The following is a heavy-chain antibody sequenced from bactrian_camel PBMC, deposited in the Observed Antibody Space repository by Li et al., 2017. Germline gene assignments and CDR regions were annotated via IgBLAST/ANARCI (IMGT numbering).Heavy chain of an antibody. Sequence: DVQLVESGGGLVQPGGSLRLSCVDSGFTFSDNGMSWVRQAPGKEFERLSHISKDGRMIYYAPSVKGRFSISRNDLNDTTYLQMNNVKSDDTALYYCGTCYPGSWYRTYWGQGTQVTVSS. J-gene: IGHJ4*01. V-gene: IGHV3S40*01. CDR1: GFTFSDNG. CDR3: GTCYPGSWYRTY. D-gene: IGHD6*01. CDR2: ISKDGRMI.